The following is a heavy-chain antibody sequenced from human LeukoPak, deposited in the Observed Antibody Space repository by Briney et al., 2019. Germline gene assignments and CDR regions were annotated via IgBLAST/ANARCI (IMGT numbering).Heavy chain of an antibody. CDR2: INPKTGGT. Sequence: ASVKVSFKASGYTFTDYYIHWVRQAPGQGLEWMGWINPKTGGTNYAQKFQGRVTMTRDTSISTAYMELNRLTSDDTAVYYCARDRGNNWFDPWGQGTLVTVSS. J-gene: IGHJ5*02. CDR1: GYTFTDYY. V-gene: IGHV1-2*02. CDR3: ARDRGNNWFDP.